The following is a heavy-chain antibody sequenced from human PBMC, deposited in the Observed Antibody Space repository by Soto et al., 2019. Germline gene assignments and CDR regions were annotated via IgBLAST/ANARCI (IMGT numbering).Heavy chain of an antibody. D-gene: IGHD6-19*01. CDR3: AHRLGGIGVAGTFDY. CDR2: IYWDDDK. CDR1: GFSLSTSGVG. Sequence: QITLKESGPTLVKPTQTLTLTCTFSGFSLSTSGVGVGWIRQPPGKALEWLALIYWDDDKRYSPSLKSRLTNXXAXSXXTVVRTMTNMDPVDTATYYCAHRLGGIGVAGTFDYWGQGTLVTVSS. J-gene: IGHJ4*02. V-gene: IGHV2-5*02.